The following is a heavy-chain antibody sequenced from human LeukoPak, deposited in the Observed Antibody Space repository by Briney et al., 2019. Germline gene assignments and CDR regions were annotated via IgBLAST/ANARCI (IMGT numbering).Heavy chain of an antibody. CDR3: ARATSAARYYYYYMDV. CDR2: IYYSGST. D-gene: IGHD2-2*01. J-gene: IGHJ6*03. Sequence: SQTLSLTCTVSGGSISSGDYYWSWIRQPPGKGLDWIGYIYYSGSTYYNPSLKSRVTISVDTSKNQFSLKLSSVTAADTSVYYCARATSAARYYYYYMDVWGKGTTVTVSS. CDR1: GGSISSGDYY. V-gene: IGHV4-30-4*08.